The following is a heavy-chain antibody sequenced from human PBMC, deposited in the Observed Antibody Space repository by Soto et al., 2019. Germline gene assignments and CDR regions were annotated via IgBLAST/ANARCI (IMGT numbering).Heavy chain of an antibody. D-gene: IGHD3-22*01. V-gene: IGHV1-24*01. CDR2: FDPEDGET. Sequence: GASVKVSCKVSGYTLTELSMHWVRQAPGKGLEWMGGFDPEDGETIYAQKFQGRVTMTEDTSTDTAYMELSSLRSEDTAVYYCATLRYYYDSSGPMGPYYYGMDVWGQGTTVTVSS. CDR3: ATLRYYYDSSGPMGPYYYGMDV. CDR1: GYTLTELS. J-gene: IGHJ6*02.